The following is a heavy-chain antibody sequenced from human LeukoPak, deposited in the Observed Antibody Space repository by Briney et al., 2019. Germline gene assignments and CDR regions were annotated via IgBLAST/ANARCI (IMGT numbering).Heavy chain of an antibody. CDR3: ARDTSSGWYRNYYYYMDV. D-gene: IGHD6-19*01. J-gene: IGHJ6*03. Sequence: ASVKVSCKASGYTFTGYYMDWVRQAPGQGLEWMGWINPNRGGTNYAQKFQGRVTMTRDTAISTAYMELSRLRSDDTAVYYCARDTSSGWYRNYYYYMDVWGKGTTVTVSS. CDR2: INPNRGGT. CDR1: GYTFTGYY. V-gene: IGHV1-2*02.